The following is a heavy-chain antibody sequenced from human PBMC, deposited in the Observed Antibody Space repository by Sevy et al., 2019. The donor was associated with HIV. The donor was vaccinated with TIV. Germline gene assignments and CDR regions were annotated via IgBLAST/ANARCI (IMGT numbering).Heavy chain of an antibody. CDR2: ISNDGNYK. D-gene: IGHD2-21*02. Sequence: GGSLRLSCAASGFTFSNYDMHWVRQAPGKGLEWVAVISNDGNYKNYADSVKVRFTISRDDFKNTLYLQMSSLRPEDTAVYFCARLFSCGGDCYYLDYWGQGALVTVSS. V-gene: IGHV3-30*04. CDR1: GFTFSNYD. J-gene: IGHJ4*02. CDR3: ARLFSCGGDCYYLDY.